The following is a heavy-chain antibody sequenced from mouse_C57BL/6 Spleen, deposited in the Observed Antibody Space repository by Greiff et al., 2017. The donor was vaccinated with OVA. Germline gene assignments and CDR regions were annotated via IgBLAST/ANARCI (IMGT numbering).Heavy chain of an antibody. V-gene: IGHV1-53*01. J-gene: IGHJ4*01. CDR2: INPSNGGT. D-gene: IGHD1-1*02. Sequence: VQLQQPGTELVKPGASVKLSCKASGYTFTSSWMHWVKQRPGQGLDGIGIINPSNGGTNNNEKFKSKATLTGDKSSSKAYMQLSSLTSEDAAVYYCARGWDRYAMDYWGQGTSVTVSS. CDR3: ARGWDRYAMDY. CDR1: GYTFTSSW.